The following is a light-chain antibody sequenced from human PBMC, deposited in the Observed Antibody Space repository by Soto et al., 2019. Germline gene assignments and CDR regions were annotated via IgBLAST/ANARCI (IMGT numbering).Light chain of an antibody. V-gene: IGKV3-20*01. CDR2: GAS. J-gene: IGKJ1*01. Sequence: ESVLTHSPGTLSLSPGERASLSCRGSQDIKSNYLAWYRQRPGQAPRLLIYGASNRAAGVPERFSGSGSGTDFTLTITSLEPEDFAVYYCQQDGTSLRGTSGQGTKVDIK. CDR1: QDIKSNY. CDR3: QQDGTSLRGT.